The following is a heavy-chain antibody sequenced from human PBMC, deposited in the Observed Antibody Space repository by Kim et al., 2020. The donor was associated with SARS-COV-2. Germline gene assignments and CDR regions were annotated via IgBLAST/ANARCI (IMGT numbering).Heavy chain of an antibody. CDR2: IYYSGST. CDR1: GCSISSSSYY. Sequence: SETLSLTCTVSGCSISSSSYYWGWIRQPPGKGLEWIGSIYYSGSTYYNPSLQSRVTISVDTSKNQFSLKLSSVTAADTALYYCARQRLGAVAGYFDYWGQGTLVTVSS. D-gene: IGHD6-19*01. CDR3: ARQRLGAVAGYFDY. V-gene: IGHV4-39*01. J-gene: IGHJ4*02.